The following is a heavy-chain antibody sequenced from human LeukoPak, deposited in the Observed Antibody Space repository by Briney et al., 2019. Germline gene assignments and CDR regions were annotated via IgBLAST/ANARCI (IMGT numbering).Heavy chain of an antibody. V-gene: IGHV4-61*05. J-gene: IGHJ4*02. D-gene: IGHD3-9*01. CDR1: GGSISSSSYY. CDR3: ARASPGVRYFDWYYFDY. CDR2: IYYSGST. Sequence: SETLSLTCTVSGGSISSSSYYWGWIRQPPGKGLEWIGYIYYSGSTNYNPSLKSRVTISVGTSKHQFSLKLSSVTAADTAVYYCARASPGVRYFDWYYFDYWGQGTLVTVSS.